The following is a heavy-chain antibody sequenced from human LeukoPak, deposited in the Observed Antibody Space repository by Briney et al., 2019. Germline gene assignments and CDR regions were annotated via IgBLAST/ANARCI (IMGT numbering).Heavy chain of an antibody. CDR2: INSGGSST. Sequence: GGSLRLSCAASGFTFDDYAMHWVRQAPGKGLVWVSRINSGGSSTAHADSVKGRFTISRDNAKNTLYLQMNSLRAEDTAVYYCASGPSPYGSDYWGQGTLVTVSS. J-gene: IGHJ4*02. CDR3: ASGPSPYGSDY. D-gene: IGHD3-10*01. CDR1: GFTFDDYA. V-gene: IGHV3-74*01.